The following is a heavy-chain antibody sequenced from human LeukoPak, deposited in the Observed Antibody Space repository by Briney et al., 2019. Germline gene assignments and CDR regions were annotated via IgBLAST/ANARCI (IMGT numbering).Heavy chain of an antibody. CDR1: GFTFSSYS. Sequence: PGGSLRLSCAASGFTFSSYSMNWVRQAPGKGLEWVSYISSSSTIYYADSVKGRFTISRDNAKNALYLQMNSLRAEDTAVYYCARVDGSGSYYRFFDYWGQGTLVTVSS. D-gene: IGHD3-10*01. V-gene: IGHV3-48*01. J-gene: IGHJ4*02. CDR2: ISSSSTI. CDR3: ARVDGSGSYYRFFDY.